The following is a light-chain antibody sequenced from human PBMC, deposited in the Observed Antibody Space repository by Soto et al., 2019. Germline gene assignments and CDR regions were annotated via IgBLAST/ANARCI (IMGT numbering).Light chain of an antibody. CDR1: QSVSSSY. Sequence: EIVLTQSPGTLSLSPGERATLSCRASQSVSSSYLAWYQQKPGQAPRLLIYGASSRATGIPDRFSGSGSGTDFTLTISRLEPEDVAVYYCQQYGSSPPEYTFGQGTKLEIK. CDR2: GAS. CDR3: QQYGSSPPEYT. V-gene: IGKV3-20*01. J-gene: IGKJ2*01.